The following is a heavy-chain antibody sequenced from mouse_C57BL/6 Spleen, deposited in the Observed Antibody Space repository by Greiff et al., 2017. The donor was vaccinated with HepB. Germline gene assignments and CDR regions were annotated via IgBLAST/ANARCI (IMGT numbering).Heavy chain of an antibody. CDR3: ASFYDYGGGYYAMDY. Sequence: EVQLQQSVAELVRPGASVKLSCTASGFNIKNTYMHWVKQRPERGLEWIGRIDPANGNTKYAPKFQGKATITADTSSNTAYLQLSSLTSEDTAIYYCASFYDYGGGYYAMDYWGQGTSVTVSS. V-gene: IGHV14-3*01. CDR1: GFNIKNTY. D-gene: IGHD2-4*01. CDR2: IDPANGNT. J-gene: IGHJ4*01.